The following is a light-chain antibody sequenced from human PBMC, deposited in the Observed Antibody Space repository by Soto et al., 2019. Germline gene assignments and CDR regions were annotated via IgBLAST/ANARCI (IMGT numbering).Light chain of an antibody. CDR2: DVS. V-gene: IGLV2-14*01. CDR3: SSYTSSSTPHVV. Sequence: QSALTQPASVSGSPXQSITXXCTGTXSDXXGYNYVSWYQQHPGKAPKLMIYDVSNRPSGVSNRFSGSKSGNTASLTISGLQAEDEADYYCSSYTSSSTPHVVFGGGTKLTVL. CDR1: XSDXXGYNY. J-gene: IGLJ2*01.